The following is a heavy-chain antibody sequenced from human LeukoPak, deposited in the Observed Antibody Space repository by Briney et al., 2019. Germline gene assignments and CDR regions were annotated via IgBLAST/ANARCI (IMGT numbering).Heavy chain of an antibody. Sequence: KPSETLCLTCTVSGGSISIYYWSWIRQPPGKGLEWVGYIYYRGSTNYNPSLKSRVTISVDTSKNQFSLKLSSVTAADTAVYYCAREVNPYYSGSTHAPAFDIWGQGTMVTVSS. CDR2: IYYRGST. CDR1: GGSISIYY. CDR3: AREVNPYYSGSTHAPAFDI. V-gene: IGHV4-59*01. J-gene: IGHJ3*02. D-gene: IGHD1-26*01.